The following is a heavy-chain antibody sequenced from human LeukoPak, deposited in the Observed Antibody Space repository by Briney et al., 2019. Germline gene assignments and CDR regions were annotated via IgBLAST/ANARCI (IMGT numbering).Heavy chain of an antibody. D-gene: IGHD4-17*01. Sequence: ASVTVSCKVSGYTLTELSMHWVRQAPGKGLEWMGGFDPEDGETIYAQKFQGRVTMTEDTSTDTAYMELSSLRSEDTAVYYCATAATVAQSGWFDPWGQGTLVSVSS. V-gene: IGHV1-24*01. CDR3: ATAATVAQSGWFDP. CDR1: GYTLTELS. J-gene: IGHJ5*02. CDR2: FDPEDGET.